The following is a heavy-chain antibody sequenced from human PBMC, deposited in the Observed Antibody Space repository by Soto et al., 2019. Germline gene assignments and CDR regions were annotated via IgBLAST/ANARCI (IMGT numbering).Heavy chain of an antibody. Sequence: EVQLLESGGGLVQPGGSLRLSCAASGFTFSDYAMTWVRQAPGKGLEWVAALTRGGETTHYADSVKGRFTISRDNSKNTLYMHMNSLRAEETAVYWWAKDSTLSGNYQDLDYWGQGAVVTVSS. J-gene: IGHJ4*02. CDR2: LTRGGETT. V-gene: IGHV3-23*01. CDR1: GFTFSDYA. CDR3: AKDSTLSGNYQDLDY. D-gene: IGHD1-26*01.